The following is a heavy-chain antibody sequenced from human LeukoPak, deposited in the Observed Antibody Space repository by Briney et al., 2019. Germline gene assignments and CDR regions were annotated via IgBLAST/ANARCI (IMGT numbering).Heavy chain of an antibody. CDR2: ISNDGSNK. D-gene: IGHD3-22*01. V-gene: IGHV3-30-3*01. Sequence: PGGSLRLSCAASGFTFRSYAMNWVRQAPGKGLEWVAVISNDGSNKYYADSVKGRFTISRDNSKNTLYLQMNSLRAEDTAVYYCAKDRPDYYYDSSGYGGAFDIWGQGTMVTVSS. J-gene: IGHJ3*02. CDR3: AKDRPDYYYDSSGYGGAFDI. CDR1: GFTFRSYA.